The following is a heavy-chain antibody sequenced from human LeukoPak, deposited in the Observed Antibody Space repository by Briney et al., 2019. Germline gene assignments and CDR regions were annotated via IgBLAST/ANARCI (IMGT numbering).Heavy chain of an antibody. CDR1: GFTVSSNS. Sequence: GGSLRLSCTVSGFTVSSNSMSWVRQAPGKGLEWVSSIYSDNTHYSDSVKGRFTISRGNSKNTLYLQMNSLRAEDTAVYYCARRAGAYSHPYDYWGQGTLVTVSS. CDR3: ARRAGAYSHPYDY. CDR2: IYSDNT. V-gene: IGHV3-53*01. J-gene: IGHJ4*02. D-gene: IGHD4/OR15-4a*01.